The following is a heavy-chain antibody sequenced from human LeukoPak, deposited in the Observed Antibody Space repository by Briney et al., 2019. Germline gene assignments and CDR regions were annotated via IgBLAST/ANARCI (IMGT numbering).Heavy chain of an antibody. J-gene: IGHJ4*02. CDR3: ARHRGYSSGLFEY. D-gene: IGHD6-19*01. V-gene: IGHV4-59*08. CDR1: GASISSFY. Sequence: SETLSLTCTVSGASISSFYWNWIRQPPGKGLEWLGYIYYSGSSNYNPSLKSRITISVDTSKNQFSLNLSSVTAADTAVYYCARHRGYSSGLFEYWGQGTLVTVSS. CDR2: IYYSGSS.